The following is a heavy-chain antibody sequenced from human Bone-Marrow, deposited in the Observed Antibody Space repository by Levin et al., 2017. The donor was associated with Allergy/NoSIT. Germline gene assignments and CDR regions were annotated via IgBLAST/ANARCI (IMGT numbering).Heavy chain of an antibody. CDR1: GFTFSSYA. Sequence: LSLTCAASGFTFSSYAMSWVRQAPGKGLEWVSAISGSGGSTYYADSVKGRFTISRDNSKNTLYLQMNSLRAEDTAVYYCAKDPRYCSGGSCYWSFDYWGQGTLVTVSS. J-gene: IGHJ4*02. V-gene: IGHV3-23*01. CDR3: AKDPRYCSGGSCYWSFDY. D-gene: IGHD2-15*01. CDR2: ISGSGGST.